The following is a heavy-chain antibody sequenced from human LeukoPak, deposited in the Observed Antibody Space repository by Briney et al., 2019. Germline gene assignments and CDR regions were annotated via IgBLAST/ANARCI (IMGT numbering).Heavy chain of an antibody. J-gene: IGHJ4*02. Sequence: GGSLRLSCAASGFTFDDYAMHWVRQAPGKGLEWVSGISWNSGSIGYADSVKGRFTISRDNAKNSLYLQMNSLRAEDTALYYCAKVGLGSSWYVFDYWGQGTLVTVSS. CDR2: ISWNSGSI. V-gene: IGHV3-9*01. CDR3: AKVGLGSSWYVFDY. CDR1: GFTFDDYA. D-gene: IGHD6-13*01.